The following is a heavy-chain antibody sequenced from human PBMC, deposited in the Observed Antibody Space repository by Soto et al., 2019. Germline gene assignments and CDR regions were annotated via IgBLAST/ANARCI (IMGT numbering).Heavy chain of an antibody. CDR1: GESFGGYY. V-gene: IGHV4-34*01. Sequence: TSETLSLTCAVYGESFGGYYWSWIRQPPGKGLEWIGEINHSGSTNYNPSLKSRVTISVDTSKNQFSLKLSSVTAADTAVYYCARLGFEQQLALFDYGMDVWGQGTTVTVSS. CDR2: INHSGST. CDR3: ARLGFEQQLALFDYGMDV. D-gene: IGHD6-13*01. J-gene: IGHJ6*02.